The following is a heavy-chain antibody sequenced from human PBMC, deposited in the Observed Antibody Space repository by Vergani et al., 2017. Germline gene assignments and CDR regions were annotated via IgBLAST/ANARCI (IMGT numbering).Heavy chain of an antibody. D-gene: IGHD6-13*01. CDR3: ARDKEQQLGFYGARSHGNWFDP. V-gene: IGHV3-23*01. Sequence: EVQLLESGGGLVQPGGSLRLSCAASGFTFSSYAMSWVRQAPGKGLEWVSAISGSGGSTYYADSVKGRFTISRDNSKNTLYLQMNSLRAEDTAVYYCARDKEQQLGFYGARSHGNWFDPWGQGTLVTVSS. CDR1: GFTFSSYA. CDR2: ISGSGGST. J-gene: IGHJ5*02.